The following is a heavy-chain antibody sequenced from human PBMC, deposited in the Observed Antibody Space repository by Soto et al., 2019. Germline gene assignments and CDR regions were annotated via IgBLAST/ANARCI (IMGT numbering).Heavy chain of an antibody. CDR1: GITFSAYG. CDR2: ISRSGNHI. Sequence: GGSLRLSCAASGITFSAYGIHWVRQAPGKGLEWVSSISRSGNHIHYADSVKGRFTISRDNAENSLYLQMSSLRAEDTAVYYCARAPLNYYYYMDVWGKGTTVTVS. V-gene: IGHV3-21*01. CDR3: ARAPLNYYYYMDV. J-gene: IGHJ6*03.